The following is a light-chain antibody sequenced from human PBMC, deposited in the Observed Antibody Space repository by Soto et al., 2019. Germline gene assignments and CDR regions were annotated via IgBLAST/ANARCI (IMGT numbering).Light chain of an antibody. CDR3: AALDDSLNGHVV. V-gene: IGLV1-44*01. CDR1: SSNIGRNI. Sequence: QSVLTQAPSASGTAGQRVTISCSGSSSNIGRNIVNWYQQLPGTAPKLLIFSDNQRPSGVPDRFSGSRSGTSASLAISGLQSEDEADYYCAALDDSLNGHVVFGGGTKLTVL. J-gene: IGLJ2*01. CDR2: SDN.